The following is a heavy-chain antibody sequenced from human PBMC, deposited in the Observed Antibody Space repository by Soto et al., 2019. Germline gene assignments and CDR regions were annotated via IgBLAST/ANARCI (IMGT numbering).Heavy chain of an antibody. Sequence: PGGSLRLSCVASGFTFSNYNMNWVRQAPGKGLEWVSHISGSSIYIHYADSVRGRFTISRDNAKNSLTLQMSGLRAEDTAVYYCAKDGLVSGVGRDRYYYGMDVWGQGTTVTVSS. CDR1: GFTFSNYN. D-gene: IGHD2-21*01. J-gene: IGHJ6*02. CDR2: ISGSSIYI. CDR3: AKDGLVSGVGRDRYYYGMDV. V-gene: IGHV3-21*01.